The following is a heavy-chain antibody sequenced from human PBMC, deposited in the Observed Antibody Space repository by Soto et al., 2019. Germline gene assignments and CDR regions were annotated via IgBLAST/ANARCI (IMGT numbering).Heavy chain of an antibody. CDR3: ARIRIILEYHLLYWFDP. Sequence: SETLSLTCTVSGGSISSGDYYWSWIRQPPGKGLEWIGYIYYSGSTYYNPSLKSRVTISVDTSKNQFSLKLSSVTAADTAVYYCARIRIILEYHLLYWFDPWGQGTLVTVSS. V-gene: IGHV4-30-4*01. CDR2: IYYSGST. CDR1: GGSISSGDYY. D-gene: IGHD2-2*01. J-gene: IGHJ5*02.